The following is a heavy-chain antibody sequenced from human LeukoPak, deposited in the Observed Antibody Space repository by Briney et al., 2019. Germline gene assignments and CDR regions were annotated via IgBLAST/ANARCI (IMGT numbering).Heavy chain of an antibody. CDR2: ISGSGGST. V-gene: IGHV3-23*01. CDR3: TTAGYSSGWYRGI. Sequence: GGSLRLSCAASGFTFSNSWMSWVRQAPGKGLEWVSAISGSGGSTYYADSVKGRFTISRDNSKNTLYLQMNSLKTEDTAVYYCTTAGYSSGWYRGIWGQGTMVTVSS. J-gene: IGHJ3*02. CDR1: GFTFSNSW. D-gene: IGHD6-19*01.